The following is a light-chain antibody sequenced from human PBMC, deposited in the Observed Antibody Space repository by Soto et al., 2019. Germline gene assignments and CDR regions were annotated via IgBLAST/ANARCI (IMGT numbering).Light chain of an antibody. Sequence: EIVLTQSPGTLSLSPGGRATLSCRASQRISNSYLAWYQQKPGQAPRLLLYDASSRATGIPDRVSGSGSGTDFTLTISRLEPEDFAVYYCQQYARPPFAFGQGTKVDIK. CDR2: DAS. CDR3: QQYARPPFA. CDR1: QRISNSY. J-gene: IGKJ2*01. V-gene: IGKV3-20*01.